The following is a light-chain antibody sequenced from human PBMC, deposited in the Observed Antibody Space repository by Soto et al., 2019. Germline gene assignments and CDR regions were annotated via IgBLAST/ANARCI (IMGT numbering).Light chain of an antibody. Sequence: EIVMTQSPATLSVSPGERGTLSCRASQSIRSNVAWYQQRPGQAPRLLIFGASVRATGVPDRFSGSGSGTDFTLTINSLQSEDSAVYYCQNYNYWPPATFGGGTKVDI. CDR1: QSIRSN. CDR2: GAS. CDR3: QNYNYWPPAT. J-gene: IGKJ4*01. V-gene: IGKV3-15*01.